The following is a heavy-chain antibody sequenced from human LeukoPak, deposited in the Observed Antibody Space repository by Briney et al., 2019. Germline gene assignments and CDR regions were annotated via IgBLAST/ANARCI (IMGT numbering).Heavy chain of an antibody. CDR1: GFTFSSYE. CDR2: ISSSGSTI. D-gene: IGHD4-23*01. CDR3: ASHTIGGYGGNSAYYFDS. V-gene: IGHV3-48*03. Sequence: GGSLRLSCAASGFTFSSYEMNWVRQAPGKGLEWVSYISSSGSTIYYADSVKGRFTISRDNAKNSLYLQMNSLRAEDTALYYCASHTIGGYGGNSAYYFDSWGQGTLVIVSS. J-gene: IGHJ4*02.